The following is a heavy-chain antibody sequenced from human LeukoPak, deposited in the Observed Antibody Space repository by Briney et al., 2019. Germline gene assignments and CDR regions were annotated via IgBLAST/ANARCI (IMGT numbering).Heavy chain of an antibody. CDR2: IYYSGST. Sequence: PSETLSLTCTVSGGSISSYYWSWIRQPPGKGLEWIGYIYYSGSTYYNPSLKSRVTISVDTSKNQFSLKLSSVTAADTAVYYCAVGGTPYYFDYWGQGTLVTVSS. CDR3: AVGGTPYYFDY. CDR1: GGSISSYY. D-gene: IGHD3-10*01. V-gene: IGHV4-59*06. J-gene: IGHJ4*02.